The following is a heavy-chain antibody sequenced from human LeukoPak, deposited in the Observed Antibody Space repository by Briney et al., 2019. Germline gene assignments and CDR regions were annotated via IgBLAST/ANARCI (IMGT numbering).Heavy chain of an antibody. J-gene: IGHJ6*02. V-gene: IGHV4-34*01. D-gene: IGHD3-3*01. CDR3: ARSLFGYGMDV. Sequence: SETLSLTCAVYGGSFSGYYWSWIRQPPGKGLGWIGEINHSGSTNYNPSLKSRVTISVDTSKNQFSLKLSSVTAADTAVYYCARSLFGYGMDVWGQGTTVTVSS. CDR2: INHSGST. CDR1: GGSFSGYY.